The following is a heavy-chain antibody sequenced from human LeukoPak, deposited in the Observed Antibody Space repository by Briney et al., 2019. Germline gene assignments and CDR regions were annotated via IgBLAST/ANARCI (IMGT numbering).Heavy chain of an antibody. Sequence: GGSLRLSCAASGFTFGNYAMSWVRQAPGKGLEWVSGVSGSGTTTYYADSVKGRFSISRDNSKNTLFLQMNSLRADDTAVYYCATGGAAISGGYSWFDPWGRGTLVTVSS. V-gene: IGHV3-23*01. D-gene: IGHD2-15*01. CDR3: ATGGAAISGGYSWFDP. CDR1: GFTFGNYA. CDR2: VSGSGTTT. J-gene: IGHJ5*02.